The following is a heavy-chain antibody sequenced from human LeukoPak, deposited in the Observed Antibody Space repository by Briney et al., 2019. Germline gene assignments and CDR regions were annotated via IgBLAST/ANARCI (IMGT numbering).Heavy chain of an antibody. CDR1: GYTFTGYY. CDR3: ATDGAGAGTAYPEY. D-gene: IGHD6-19*01. Sequence: ASVKVSCKASGYTFTGYYIHWVRQAPGQGLEWMGWINPNSGGTKYAQKFQGRVTMTRDTSISTAYMELSSLTTDDTALYYCATDGAGAGTAYPEYWGQGTLVTVSS. V-gene: IGHV1-2*02. J-gene: IGHJ4*02. CDR2: INPNSGGT.